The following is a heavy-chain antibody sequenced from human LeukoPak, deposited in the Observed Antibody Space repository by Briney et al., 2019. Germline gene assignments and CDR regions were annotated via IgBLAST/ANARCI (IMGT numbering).Heavy chain of an antibody. CDR1: GGSISSGSYY. D-gene: IGHD1-1*01. Sequence: SETLSLTCTVSGGSISSGSYYWSWVRQPAGKGLEWIGRIYTSGSTNYNPSLKSRVTISVDTSKNQFSLKLSSVTAADTAVYYCARRAYSAAYWKHFDYWGQGTLVTVSS. CDR3: ARRAYSAAYWKHFDY. V-gene: IGHV4-61*02. J-gene: IGHJ4*02. CDR2: IYTSGST.